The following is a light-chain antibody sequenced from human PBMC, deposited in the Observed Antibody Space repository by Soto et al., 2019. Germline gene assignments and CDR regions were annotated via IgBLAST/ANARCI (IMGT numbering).Light chain of an antibody. V-gene: IGKV3D-20*02. CDR1: QSIKSSS. CDR3: QQRASWVT. J-gene: IGKJ5*01. Sequence: EIVLSQSPCTLSLSPGERATLSCRASQSIKSSSLAWYQQRPGQAPRLLMYGASSRATGIPDKFSGSGSETDFTLTISSLEPEDFAVYYCQQRASWVTFGQGTRLEIK. CDR2: GAS.